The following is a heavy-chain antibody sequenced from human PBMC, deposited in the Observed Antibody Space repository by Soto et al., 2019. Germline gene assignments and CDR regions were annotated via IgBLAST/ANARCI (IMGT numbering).Heavy chain of an antibody. Sequence: SVKVSCKASGGTFSSYAISWVRQAPGQGLEWMGGIIPIFGTANYAQKFQGRVTITADESTSTAYMELSSLRSEDTAVYYCATGPGSDNYDYVWGSYPTWYFDYWGQGTLVTVSS. V-gene: IGHV1-69*13. CDR3: ATGPGSDNYDYVWGSYPTWYFDY. D-gene: IGHD3-16*02. J-gene: IGHJ4*02. CDR1: GGTFSSYA. CDR2: IIPIFGTA.